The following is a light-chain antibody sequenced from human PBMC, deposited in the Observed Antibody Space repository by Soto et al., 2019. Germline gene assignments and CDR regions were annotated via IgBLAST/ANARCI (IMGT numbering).Light chain of an antibody. Sequence: WMTQSPSLLSASTGDRVTITCRASETISSWLAWYQQKPGKDPKLLIYAASTLQSGVPSRFSGSGSGTDFNLTINRLQTEDFATYFCQQLNNYPSTFGGGTKVDIK. V-gene: IGKV1-8*01. CDR1: ETISSW. CDR2: AAS. J-gene: IGKJ4*01. CDR3: QQLNNYPST.